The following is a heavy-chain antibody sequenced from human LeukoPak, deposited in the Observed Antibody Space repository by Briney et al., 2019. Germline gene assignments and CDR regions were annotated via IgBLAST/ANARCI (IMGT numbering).Heavy chain of an antibody. CDR3: ARVTRHPGVYYFDY. D-gene: IGHD1-14*01. J-gene: IGHJ4*02. CDR2: IYYSGST. Sequence: PSETLSLTCTVSGGSISSYYWSWLRQPPGKGLEWIGYIYYSGSTNYNPSLKSRVTISVDTSKNQFSLKLSSVTAADTAVYYCARVTRHPGVYYFDYWGQGTLVTVSS. V-gene: IGHV4-59*01. CDR1: GGSISSYY.